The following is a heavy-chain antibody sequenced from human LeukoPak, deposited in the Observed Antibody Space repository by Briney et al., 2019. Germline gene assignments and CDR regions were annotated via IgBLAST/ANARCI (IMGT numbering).Heavy chain of an antibody. CDR1: GGSIRSSYYY. J-gene: IGHJ5*02. Sequence: SETLSLTCTVSGGSIRSSYYYWGWIRQPPGKGLEWIGSIYDSGSTYYNPSLKSRVTISVDTSKNQFSLKLSSVTAADTAVYYCAREGTNWFDPWGQGTLVTVSS. D-gene: IGHD1-1*01. V-gene: IGHV4-39*02. CDR2: IYDSGST. CDR3: AREGTNWFDP.